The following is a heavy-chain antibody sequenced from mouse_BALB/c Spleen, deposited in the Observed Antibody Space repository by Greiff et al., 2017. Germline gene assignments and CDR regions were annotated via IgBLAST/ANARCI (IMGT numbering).Heavy chain of an antibody. Sequence: QVQLQQPGAELVKPGASVKLSCKASGYTFTSYWMHWVKQRPGQGLEWIGEINPSNGRTNYNEKFKSKATLTVDKSSSTAYMQLSSLTSEDSAVYYCARVAQIYYGYDGRFAYWGQGTLVTVSA. D-gene: IGHD2-2*01. V-gene: IGHV1S81*02. CDR2: INPSNGRT. CDR1: GYTFTSYW. CDR3: ARVAQIYYGYDGRFAY. J-gene: IGHJ3*01.